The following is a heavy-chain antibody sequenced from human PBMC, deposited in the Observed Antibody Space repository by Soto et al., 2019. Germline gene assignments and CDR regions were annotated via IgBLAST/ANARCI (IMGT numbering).Heavy chain of an antibody. CDR1: GYTFTTYG. CDR2: ISAYSGST. Sequence: QVQLVQSGAEVKKPGASVKVSCKASGYTFTTYGISWVRQAPGQGLEWMGWISAYSGSTKFAQKLQGRVTMTTDTSTTTAYMELRSLTSDDTAVYYCARDLTKSSSWPYYFDYSGQGTLVTVSS. CDR3: ARDLTKSSSWPYYFDY. J-gene: IGHJ4*02. D-gene: IGHD6-13*01. V-gene: IGHV1-18*01.